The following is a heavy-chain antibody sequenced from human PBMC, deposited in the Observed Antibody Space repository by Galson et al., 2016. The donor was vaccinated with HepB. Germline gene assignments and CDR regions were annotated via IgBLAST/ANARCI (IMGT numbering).Heavy chain of an antibody. CDR3: AKEHGTGWPNFDY. D-gene: IGHD6-19*01. Sequence: SLRLSCAASGFTFSSYSIHWVRQAPGKGLEWVAVISKNGRAISYADSVKGRFTISRDNSKNTVYLQMNSLRTEDTSLYYCAKEHGTGWPNFDYWGQGALVTVSS. V-gene: IGHV3-30*18. CDR1: GFTFSSYS. J-gene: IGHJ4*02. CDR2: ISKNGRAI.